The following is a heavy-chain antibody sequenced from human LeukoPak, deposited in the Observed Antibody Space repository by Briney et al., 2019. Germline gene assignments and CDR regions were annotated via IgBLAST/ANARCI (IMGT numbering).Heavy chain of an antibody. J-gene: IGHJ5*02. CDR3: ARQGGDTMVRGVVRDWFDP. CDR2: IYYNGYT. D-gene: IGHD3-10*01. CDR1: GDSISSSIYY. Sequence: SETLSLTCTVSGDSISSSIYYWGWIRQPPGKGLEWIGCIYYNGYTYYTSSLKSRVTLFVDTSKNQFSLKLISVTAADTAVYYCARQGGDTMVRGVVRDWFDPWGQGTLVTVSS. V-gene: IGHV4-39*01.